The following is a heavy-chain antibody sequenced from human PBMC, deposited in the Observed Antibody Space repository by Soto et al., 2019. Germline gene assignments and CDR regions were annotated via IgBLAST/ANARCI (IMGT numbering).Heavy chain of an antibody. CDR1: GGTFSSYA. V-gene: IGHV1-69*01. CDR3: ARWGHSSSWYGGDDYYGMDV. Sequence: QVQLVQSGAEVKKPGSSVKVSCKASGGTFSSYAISWVRQAPGQGLEWMGGIIPIFGTANYAQKFQGRVTMTADESQSTAYMERSSLRSGDTAVYYCARWGHSSSWYGGDDYYGMDVWGQGTTVTVSS. D-gene: IGHD6-13*01. J-gene: IGHJ6*02. CDR2: IIPIFGTA.